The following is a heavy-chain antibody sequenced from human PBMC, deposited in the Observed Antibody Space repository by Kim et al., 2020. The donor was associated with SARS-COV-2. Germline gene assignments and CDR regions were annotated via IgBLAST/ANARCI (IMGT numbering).Heavy chain of an antibody. Sequence: AQKLQGRVTMTTDTSTSTAYMELRSLRSDDTAVYYCARDGTVVTPQNFDYWGQGTLVTVSS. CDR3: ARDGTVVTPQNFDY. V-gene: IGHV1-18*01. J-gene: IGHJ4*02. D-gene: IGHD2-21*02.